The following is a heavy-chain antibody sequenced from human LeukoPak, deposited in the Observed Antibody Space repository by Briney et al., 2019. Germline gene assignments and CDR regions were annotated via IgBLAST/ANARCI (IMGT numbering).Heavy chain of an antibody. CDR3: APQQGRSLVNYFDY. CDR2: IYYSGST. J-gene: IGHJ4*02. Sequence: SETLSLTCSVSGGSISGYYWSWIRQPPGQGLEWIGYIYYSGSTNYNPSLKSRVIISRDTSKNQFSLNLSSVTAADPAVYYCAPQQGRSLVNYFDYWGQGTLVTVSS. V-gene: IGHV4-59*08. CDR1: GGSISGYY. D-gene: IGHD2-15*01.